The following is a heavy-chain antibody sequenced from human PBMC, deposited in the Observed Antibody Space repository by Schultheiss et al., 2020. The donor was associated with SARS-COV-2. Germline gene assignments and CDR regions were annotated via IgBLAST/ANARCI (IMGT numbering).Heavy chain of an antibody. V-gene: IGHV4-30-2*05. CDR3: ARERSPDYSNYYFDY. CDR1: GGSISSGGYS. Sequence: SETLSLTCAVSGGSISSGGYSWSWIRQPPGKGLEWIGYIYHSGSTYYNPSLKSRVTISVDTSKNQFSLKLSSVTAADTAVYYCARERSPDYSNYYFDYWGQGTLVTVSS. D-gene: IGHD4-11*01. J-gene: IGHJ4*02. CDR2: IYHSGST.